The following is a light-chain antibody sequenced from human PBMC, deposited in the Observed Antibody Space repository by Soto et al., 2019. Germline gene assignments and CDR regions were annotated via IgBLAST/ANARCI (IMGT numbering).Light chain of an antibody. CDR3: MPSTQLPLT. CDR1: EGLLSSGGETY. V-gene: IGKV2D-29*02. J-gene: IGKJ5*01. CDR2: EVY. Sequence: DIVMSQTPLSLFVTPGQPASSSCSSSEGLLSSGGETYLFWYLQRPGQSPQLLIYEVYNRISAVTDRFSGSGSGTDFTLKISRVEAEDAGVYYCMPSTQLPLTVGQVTRLEIK.